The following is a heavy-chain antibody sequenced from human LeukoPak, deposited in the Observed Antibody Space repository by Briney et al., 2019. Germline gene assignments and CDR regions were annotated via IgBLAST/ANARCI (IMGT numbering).Heavy chain of an antibody. CDR1: GGTFSSYA. J-gene: IGHJ4*02. CDR2: ISAYNGNT. Sequence: GASVKVSCKASGGTFSSYAISWVRQAPGQGLEWMGWISAYNGNTNYAQKLQGRVTMTTDTSTSTAYMELRSLRSDDTAVYYCARDVAGTYSGYDADFDYWGQGTLVTVSS. D-gene: IGHD5-12*01. CDR3: ARDVAGTYSGYDADFDY. V-gene: IGHV1-18*01.